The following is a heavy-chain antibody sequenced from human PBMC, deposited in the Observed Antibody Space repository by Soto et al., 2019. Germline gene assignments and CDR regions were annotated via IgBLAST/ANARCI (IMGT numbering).Heavy chain of an antibody. D-gene: IGHD3-22*01. V-gene: IGHV3-30*18. CDR3: AKDSYYYDSSGYYYSGPTDY. Sequence: PGGSLRLSCAASGFTFSSYGMHWVRQAPGKGLEWVAVISYDGSNKYYADSVKGRFTISRDNSKNTLYLQMNSLRAEDTAVYYCAKDSYYYDSSGYYYSGPTDYWGQGTLVTVSS. J-gene: IGHJ4*02. CDR2: ISYDGSNK. CDR1: GFTFSSYG.